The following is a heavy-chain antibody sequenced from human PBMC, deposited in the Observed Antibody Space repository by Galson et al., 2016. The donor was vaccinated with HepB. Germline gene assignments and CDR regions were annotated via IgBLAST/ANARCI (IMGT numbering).Heavy chain of an antibody. Sequence: SLRLSCAASGFTFNNYAMSWVRQAPGKGLECVSVVSGSSSTTYYAYSVKGRFTISKDNSRNTLYLQMNTLRAEDTAIYYCAKGRVGITTSALDYWGQGTLVTVSS. J-gene: IGHJ4*02. V-gene: IGHV3-23*01. D-gene: IGHD1-26*01. CDR2: VSGSSSTT. CDR3: AKGRVGITTSALDY. CDR1: GFTFNNYA.